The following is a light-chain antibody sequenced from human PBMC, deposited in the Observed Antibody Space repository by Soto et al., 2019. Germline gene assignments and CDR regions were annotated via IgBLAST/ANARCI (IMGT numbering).Light chain of an antibody. J-gene: IGKJ1*01. Sequence: DIQMTQSPSTLPASVGDRVTITCRASQSISNWLAWYQQKPGKAPKLLIYKASTLKSGVPSRFSGSGSGTEFTLTTSSLQPDDFATYYCQHYNSYSEAFGQGTTGDIK. CDR1: QSISNW. V-gene: IGKV1-5*03. CDR2: KAS. CDR3: QHYNSYSEA.